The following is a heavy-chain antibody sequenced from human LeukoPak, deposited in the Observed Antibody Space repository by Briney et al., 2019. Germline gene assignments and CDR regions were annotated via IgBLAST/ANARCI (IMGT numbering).Heavy chain of an antibody. V-gene: IGHV3-21*01. D-gene: IGHD6-13*01. CDR2: ISSSSSYI. CDR3: ARDSSSSWEGAFDI. Sequence: KSGGSLRLSCAASGFTFSSYSMNWVRQAPGKGLEWVSSISSSSSYIYYADSVKGRFTISRDNAKNSLYLQMNSLRAEDTAVYYCARDSSSSWEGAFDIWGQGTMVTVSS. CDR1: GFTFSSYS. J-gene: IGHJ3*02.